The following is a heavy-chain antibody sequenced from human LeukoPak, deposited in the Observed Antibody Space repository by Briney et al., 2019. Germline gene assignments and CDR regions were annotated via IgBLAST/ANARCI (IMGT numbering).Heavy chain of an antibody. J-gene: IGHJ4*02. CDR2: INGDETSR. D-gene: IGHD1-7*01. Sequence: GGSLRLCCTASGFTFRDYWMHWIRQTPREGLVWVSRINGDETSRAYADSVEGRFTISRDNAKNTLYLQIDSLRAEDSAIYYCARDRAEHNWTYHTLFDYWGQGTPVTVSS. CDR3: ARDRAEHNWTYHTLFDY. CDR1: GFTFRDYW. V-gene: IGHV3-74*01.